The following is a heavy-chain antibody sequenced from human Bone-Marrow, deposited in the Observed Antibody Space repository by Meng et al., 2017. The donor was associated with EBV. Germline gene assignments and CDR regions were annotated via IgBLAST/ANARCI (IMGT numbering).Heavy chain of an antibody. CDR1: GGTFNSDA. J-gene: IGHJ4*02. Sequence: VQVVQSGAEVKKPGPSVKVSCWTSGGTFNSDAVSWVRSAPGQGLEWMGGLIPMSGAPHYAQKFQGRVTITADESTSTHYMDLSNLRSDDTAMYYCASESGRGFTPDYWGQGTLVTVSS. V-gene: IGHV1-69*01. D-gene: IGHD3-10*01. CDR2: LIPMSGAP. CDR3: ASESGRGFTPDY.